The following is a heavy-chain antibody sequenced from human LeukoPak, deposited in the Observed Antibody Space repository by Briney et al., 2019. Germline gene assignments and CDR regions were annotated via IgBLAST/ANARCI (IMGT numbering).Heavy chain of an antibody. Sequence: GGSLRLSCAASGFTFSSYAMTWVRQAPGKGLEWVSAISGSGGSTYYADSVKGRFTISRDNSKNTLYLQMNSLRAEDTAVYYCAKYLGYYYGSGAPDVWGKGTTVTVSS. V-gene: IGHV3-23*01. CDR2: ISGSGGST. D-gene: IGHD3-10*01. J-gene: IGHJ6*04. CDR3: AKYLGYYYGSGAPDV. CDR1: GFTFSSYA.